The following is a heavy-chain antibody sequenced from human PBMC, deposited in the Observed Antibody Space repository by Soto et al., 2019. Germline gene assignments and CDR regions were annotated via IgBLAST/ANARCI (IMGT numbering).Heavy chain of an antibody. CDR2: IYYSGST. V-gene: IGHV4-59*01. CDR1: GGSISSYY. CDR3: GRVGYCSGGSCYDY. J-gene: IGHJ4*02. Sequence: SETLSLTCTVSGGSISSYYWSWIRQPPGKGLEWIGYIYYSGSTNYNPSLKSRVTISVDTSKNQFSLKLSSVTAADTAVYYCGRVGYCSGGSCYDYWGQGTLVTVSS. D-gene: IGHD2-15*01.